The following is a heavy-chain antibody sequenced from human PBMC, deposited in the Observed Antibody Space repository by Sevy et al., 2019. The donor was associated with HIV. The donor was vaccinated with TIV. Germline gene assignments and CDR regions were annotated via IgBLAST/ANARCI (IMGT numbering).Heavy chain of an antibody. J-gene: IGHJ6*02. V-gene: IGHV3-23*01. Sequence: GGSLRLSCAASGFSFSNYAMSWVRQAPGKGLEWVSTLIGGGSRTYYADSVTGWFTISRDNSRNTLYLQMNSLRAEDTAVYYCAKRRVQSGLSGGGANYGWDVRGQGTTVTVSS. D-gene: IGHD2-15*01. CDR3: AKRRVQSGLSGGGANYGWDV. CDR1: GFSFSNYA. CDR2: LIGGGSRT.